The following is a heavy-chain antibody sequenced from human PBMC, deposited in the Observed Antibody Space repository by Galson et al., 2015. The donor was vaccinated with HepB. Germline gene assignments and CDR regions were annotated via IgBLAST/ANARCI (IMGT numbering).Heavy chain of an antibody. CDR2: IYSRGNT. CDR3: AASLYCTNGVCSDDAFDI. CDR1: GVIVSSNY. D-gene: IGHD2-8*01. J-gene: IGHJ3*02. V-gene: IGHV3-66*01. Sequence: SLRLSCAASGVIVSSNYMIWVRQAPGKGLEWVSVIYSRGNTYYADSVKGRFTIARDKSKNTLYLQMNSLRAEDTAVYYCAASLYCTNGVCSDDAFDIWGQGTMVTVSS.